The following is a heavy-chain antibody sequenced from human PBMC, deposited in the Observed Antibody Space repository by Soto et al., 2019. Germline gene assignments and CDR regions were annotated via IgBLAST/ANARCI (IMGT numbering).Heavy chain of an antibody. CDR3: ARDQDSGWGLDS. J-gene: IGHJ5*01. CDR1: GGFISTNNW. V-gene: IGHV4-4*02. Sequence: QVQLQESGPGLVKASETLSLTCRVSGGFISTNNWWSWVRQPPGKGLEWIGEIHHIGNTNYRPSLKSRITISVDKAKNELSLRLYSVTAADTAIYYCARDQDSGWGLDSWGHGTLVIVSS. CDR2: IHHIGNT. D-gene: IGHD6-19*01.